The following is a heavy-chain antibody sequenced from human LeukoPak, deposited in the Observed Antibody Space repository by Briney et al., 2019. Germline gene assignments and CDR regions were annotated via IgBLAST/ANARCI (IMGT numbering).Heavy chain of an antibody. J-gene: IGHJ4*02. CDR1: GFTFSSYA. CDR2: ISGSGGST. Sequence: GGSLRLSCAASGFTFSSYAMSWVRQAPGKGLEWVSAISGSGGSTYYADSVKGRFTISRDNSKDTLYLQMNSLRAEDTAVCYCAKVLDYYDSSGYYPYYFDYWGQGTLVTVSS. D-gene: IGHD3-22*01. CDR3: AKVLDYYDSSGYYPYYFDY. V-gene: IGHV3-23*01.